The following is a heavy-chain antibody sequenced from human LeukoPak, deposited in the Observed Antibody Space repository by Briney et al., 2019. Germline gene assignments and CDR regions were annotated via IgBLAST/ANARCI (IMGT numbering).Heavy chain of an antibody. Sequence: SETLSLTCTVSGGSISSRNNFWGWIRQPPGKGLEWIGTVSYSGGTNYNPSLDSRVTISVDTSKNQFSLKLSSVTAADTAVYYCAREAYAGVFDYWGQGTLVTVSS. D-gene: IGHD2-21*01. J-gene: IGHJ4*02. CDR1: GGSISSRNNF. CDR2: VSYSGGT. CDR3: AREAYAGVFDY. V-gene: IGHV4-39*07.